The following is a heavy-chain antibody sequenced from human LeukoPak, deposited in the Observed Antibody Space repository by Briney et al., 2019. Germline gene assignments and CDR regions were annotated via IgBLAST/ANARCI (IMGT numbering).Heavy chain of an antibody. D-gene: IGHD6-13*01. Sequence: GGSLRLSCAASGFSFSNYGMAWVRQAPGEGLEWVSAISGSGESTYNADSVKGRFTISRDNSKNTLYLQMNTLRAEDTAVYYCAKDSRTTYDSSWLYYFDSWGQGTLVTVSS. V-gene: IGHV3-23*01. J-gene: IGHJ4*02. CDR2: ISGSGEST. CDR3: AKDSRTTYDSSWLYYFDS. CDR1: GFSFSNYG.